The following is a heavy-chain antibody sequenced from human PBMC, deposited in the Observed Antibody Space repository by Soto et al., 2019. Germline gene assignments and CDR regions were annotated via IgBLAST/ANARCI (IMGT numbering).Heavy chain of an antibody. V-gene: IGHV3-7*01. CDR1: GFTFSAYW. J-gene: IGHJ5*02. CDR3: VSSGTASA. CDR2: INEDGSKI. D-gene: IGHD1-1*01. Sequence: PGGSLRLSCSASGFTFSAYWMIWIRQAPGKGLEWVANINEDGSKIFYVDSVKGRFTISRDNAKNSLSLQMNSLRGDDTAVYYCVSSGTASAWGQGTLVTVSS.